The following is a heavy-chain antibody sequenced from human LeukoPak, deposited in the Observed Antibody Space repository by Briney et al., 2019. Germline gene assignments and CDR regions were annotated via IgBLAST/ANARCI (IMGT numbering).Heavy chain of an antibody. D-gene: IGHD6-13*01. V-gene: IGHV4-38-2*02. CDR1: GYSISSGYY. CDR2: IYHSGST. CDR3: ARGGSSWYKRCFDY. Sequence: SETLSLTCTVSGYSISSGYYWGWIRQPPGKGLEWIGSIYHSGSTYYNPSLKSRVTISVDTSKNQFSLKLSSVTAADTAVYYCARGGSSWYKRCFDYWGQGTLATVSS. J-gene: IGHJ4*02.